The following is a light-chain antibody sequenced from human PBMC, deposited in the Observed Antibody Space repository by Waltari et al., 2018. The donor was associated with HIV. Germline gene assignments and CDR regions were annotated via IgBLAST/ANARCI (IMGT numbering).Light chain of an antibody. J-gene: IGLJ2*01. CDR1: SGSIASTY. V-gene: IGLV6-57*01. CDR3: QSYDNENPVL. Sequence: NFMLTQPHSVSESPGKTVTVSCTRSSGSIASTYVQWYQRRPGSSPTTVIYKDDQRPSGVPDRFSGSIDSSSNSASLTISGLRPEDEADYYCQSYDNENPVLFGGGTKLTVL. CDR2: KDD.